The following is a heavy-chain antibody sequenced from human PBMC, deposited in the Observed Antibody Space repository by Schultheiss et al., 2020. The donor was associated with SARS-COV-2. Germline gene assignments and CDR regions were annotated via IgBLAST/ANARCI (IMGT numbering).Heavy chain of an antibody. Sequence: SGPTLVKPTQTLTLTCTFSGFSLSTSGVGVGWIRQPPGKALEWLALIDWDDDKYYSTSLKTRLTISKDTSKNQVVLTMTNMDPVDTATYYCARARGDGYNYWFDPWGQGTLVTVSS. D-gene: IGHD5-24*01. CDR2: IDWDDDK. V-gene: IGHV2-70*01. J-gene: IGHJ5*02. CDR3: ARARGDGYNYWFDP. CDR1: GFSLSTSGVG.